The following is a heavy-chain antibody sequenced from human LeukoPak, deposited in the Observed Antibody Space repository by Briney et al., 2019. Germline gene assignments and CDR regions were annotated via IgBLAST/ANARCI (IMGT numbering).Heavy chain of an antibody. CDR1: GSTFTGYY. CDR3: ARDSRNYYDSRGGGDEAFDI. J-gene: IGHJ3*02. CDR2: INPNSGGA. V-gene: IGHV1-2*02. Sequence: ASVKVSCKTSGSTFTGYYIQWVRQAPGQGLEWMGWINPNSGGASYVQKFQGRVTMTSDTSISTAYMELSSLRSDDTAVYYCARDSRNYYDSRGGGDEAFDIWGQGTMVTVSS. D-gene: IGHD3-22*01.